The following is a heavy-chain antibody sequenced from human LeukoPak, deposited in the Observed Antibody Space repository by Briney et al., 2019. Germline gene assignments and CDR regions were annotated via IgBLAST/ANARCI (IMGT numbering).Heavy chain of an antibody. D-gene: IGHD1-1*01. CDR3: AREYSAFEI. J-gene: IGHJ3*02. CDR2: IHYSGST. V-gene: IGHV4-59*01. Sequence: SETLSLTCTVSGGSISTYYWSWIRQPPGKGLEWIGYIHYSGSTSYNPSLKSRITISVDTSKNQLSLILNSVTAADTAVYYCAREYSAFEIWGQGTMVTVSS. CDR1: GGSISTYY.